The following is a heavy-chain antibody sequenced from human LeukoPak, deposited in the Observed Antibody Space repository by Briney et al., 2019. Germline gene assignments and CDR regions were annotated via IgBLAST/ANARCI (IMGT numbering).Heavy chain of an antibody. J-gene: IGHJ3*01. CDR1: GFTFTSYT. V-gene: IGHV3-48*02. CDR3: VRDQFYAIDV. Sequence: GGSLRLSGAASGFTFTSYTMNWVSQAPGKVLEWISYIRTSGGVVSYTDSVRGRFTISTDSAKHSLYLQMNSLRDDDTAVYYCVRDQFYAIDVWGQGTMVTVSS. CDR2: IRTSGGVV.